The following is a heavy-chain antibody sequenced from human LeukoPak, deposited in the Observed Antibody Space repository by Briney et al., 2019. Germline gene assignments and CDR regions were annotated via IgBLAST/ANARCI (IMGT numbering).Heavy chain of an antibody. Sequence: GGSLRLSCAASGFTFSSYWMSWVRQAPGKGLEWVANIKQDGSEKYYVDSVKGRFAISRDNAKNSLYLQMNSLRVEDTAVYYCARDLPWGYYYYMDVWGKGTTVTVSS. D-gene: IGHD3-16*01. J-gene: IGHJ6*03. V-gene: IGHV3-7*01. CDR2: IKQDGSEK. CDR3: ARDLPWGYYYYMDV. CDR1: GFTFSSYW.